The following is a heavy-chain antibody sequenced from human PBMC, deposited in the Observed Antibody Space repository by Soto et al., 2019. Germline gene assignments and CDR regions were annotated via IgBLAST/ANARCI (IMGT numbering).Heavy chain of an antibody. CDR1: GGSFSGYY. V-gene: IGHV4-34*01. D-gene: IGHD3-10*01. Sequence: TETLSLTCAVYGGSFSGYYWSWIRQPPGKGLEWIGEINHSGSTNYNPSLKSRVTISVDTSKNQFSLKLSSVTAADTAVYYCARARGVWYYYGMDAWGQGTTVTVYS. CDR3: ARARGVWYYYGMDA. CDR2: INHSGST. J-gene: IGHJ6*02.